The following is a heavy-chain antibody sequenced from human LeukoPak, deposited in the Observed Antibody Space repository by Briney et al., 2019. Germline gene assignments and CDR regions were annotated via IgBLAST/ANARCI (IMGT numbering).Heavy chain of an antibody. CDR3: ARVRVSGYCSSTSCYVNYYYGMDV. D-gene: IGHD2-2*01. J-gene: IGHJ6*04. CDR2: INHSGST. CDR1: GGSFSGYY. Sequence: SETLSLTCAVCGGSFSGYYWSWLRQPPGRGLEWIGEINHSGSTNYNPSLKSRVTISVDTSKNQFSLKLSSVTAADTAVYYCARVRVSGYCSSTSCYVNYYYGMDVWGKGTTVTVSS. V-gene: IGHV4-34*01.